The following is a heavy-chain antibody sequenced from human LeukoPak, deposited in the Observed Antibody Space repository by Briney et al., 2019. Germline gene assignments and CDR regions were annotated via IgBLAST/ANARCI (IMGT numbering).Heavy chain of an antibody. CDR3: ASTLTFDS. V-gene: IGHV3-7*01. CDR1: GFTFSNYW. Sequence: GGSLRLSCAASGFTFSNYWMTWVRQVPGKGLEWVAGIKEDGSDRYNVDSVKGRFTISRDNAKNSLSLQMSSLRAEDTAVYYCASTLTFDSWGLGIMVTVSS. CDR2: IKEDGSDR. J-gene: IGHJ3*02.